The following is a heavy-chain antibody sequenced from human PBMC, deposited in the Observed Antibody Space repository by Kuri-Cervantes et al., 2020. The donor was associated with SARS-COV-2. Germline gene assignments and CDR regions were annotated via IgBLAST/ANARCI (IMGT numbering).Heavy chain of an antibody. Sequence: GESLKISCAASGFTFSSYAMHWVRQAPGKGLEWVAVISYDGSNKYYADSVKGRFTISRDNSKNTLYLQMNSLRAEDTALYYCARGWRYYDSSGYYYYFDYWGQGTLVTVSS. J-gene: IGHJ4*02. CDR2: ISYDGSNK. V-gene: IGHV3-30-3*01. CDR3: ARGWRYYDSSGYYYYFDY. CDR1: GFTFSSYA. D-gene: IGHD3-22*01.